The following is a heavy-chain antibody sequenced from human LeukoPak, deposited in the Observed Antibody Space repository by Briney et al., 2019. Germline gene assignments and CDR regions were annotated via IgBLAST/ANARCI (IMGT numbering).Heavy chain of an antibody. D-gene: IGHD1-26*01. Sequence: QPGGSLRLSCAASGFTFSTSAMSWVRQAPGKGLEWVSSISSSGDYTYSADSMKDRFTISRDNSKNTLFLQMDSLRAEDTAVYYCAKISGSRVGPFDYWGRGTLLTVSS. CDR3: AKISGSRVGPFDY. V-gene: IGHV3-23*01. J-gene: IGHJ4*02. CDR1: GFTFSTSA. CDR2: ISSSGDYT.